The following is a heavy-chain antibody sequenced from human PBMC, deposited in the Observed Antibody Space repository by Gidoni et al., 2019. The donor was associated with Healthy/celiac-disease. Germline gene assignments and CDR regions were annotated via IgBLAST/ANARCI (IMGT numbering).Heavy chain of an antibody. Sequence: QVQLQQWGAGLLKPSETLSLTCAVYGGSFSGYYWSWIRQPPGKGLEWIGKINHSGSTNYNPSLKSRVTISVDTSKNQFSLKLSSVTAADTAVYYCARDGLRGFDYWGQGTLVTVSS. D-gene: IGHD4-17*01. CDR1: GGSFSGYY. V-gene: IGHV4-34*01. CDR2: INHSGST. J-gene: IGHJ4*02. CDR3: ARDGLRGFDY.